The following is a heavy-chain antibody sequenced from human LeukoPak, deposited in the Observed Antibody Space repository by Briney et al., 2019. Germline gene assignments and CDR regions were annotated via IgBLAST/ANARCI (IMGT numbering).Heavy chain of an antibody. CDR2: ISYSGAT. CDR1: GGSISTYY. Sequence: SEPLSLTCTVSGGSISTYYWGWIRQPPGKGLEWIEYISYSGATNYSPSLKSRVTISVDTSKNQFSLKLSSVTATDTAVYYCARNLPLRGGWPYNFDSWGQGTLVTVSS. CDR3: ARNLPLRGGWPYNFDS. J-gene: IGHJ4*02. D-gene: IGHD6-19*01. V-gene: IGHV4-59*08.